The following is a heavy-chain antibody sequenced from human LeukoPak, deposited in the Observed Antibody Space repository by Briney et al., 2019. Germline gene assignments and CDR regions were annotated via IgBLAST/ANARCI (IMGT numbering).Heavy chain of an antibody. V-gene: IGHV3-30*03. J-gene: IGHJ4*02. CDR2: ISYDGSNK. Sequence: GGSLRLSCAASGFTFSIYGMHWVRQAPGKGLEWVAVISYDGSNKYYADSVKGRFTISRDNSKNTLYLQMDSLRAEDTAVYYCAPTGITGNWGQGTLVTVSS. CDR3: APTGITGN. CDR1: GFTFSIYG. D-gene: IGHD1-20*01.